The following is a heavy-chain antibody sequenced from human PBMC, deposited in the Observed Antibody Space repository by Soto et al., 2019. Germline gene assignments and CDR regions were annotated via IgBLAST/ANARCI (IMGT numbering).Heavy chain of an antibody. CDR1: GFSLSTSGVG. J-gene: IGHJ4*02. Sequence: QITLKESGPPLVKPTQTLTLTCTFSGFSLSTSGVGVGWIRQPPGKALEWLALIYWDDDKRYSPSLKSRLTITKDTSKNQVVLTMTNMDPVDTATYCCAHDRKGIPFDYWGQGTLVTVSS. CDR3: AHDRKGIPFDY. CDR2: IYWDDDK. D-gene: IGHD3-10*01. V-gene: IGHV2-5*02.